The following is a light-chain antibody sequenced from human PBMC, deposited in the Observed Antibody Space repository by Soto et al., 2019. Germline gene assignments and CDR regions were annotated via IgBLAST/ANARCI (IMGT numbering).Light chain of an antibody. J-gene: IGKJ5*01. CDR3: QQYSSSPSIT. Sequence: EIVLTRSPGTLSLSPVERATLSCTAVQSVSSGYLAWYQQKPCQAPRLLIYGASTRATGIPDRFSGSGSGTDFTLTISRLEPEDFAVYYCQQYSSSPSITFGQGTRLEIK. CDR2: GAS. V-gene: IGKV3-20*01. CDR1: QSVSSGY.